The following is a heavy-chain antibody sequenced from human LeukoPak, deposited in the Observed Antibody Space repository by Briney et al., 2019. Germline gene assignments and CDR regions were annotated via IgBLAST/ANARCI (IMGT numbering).Heavy chain of an antibody. D-gene: IGHD3-22*01. Sequence: SVKVSCKASGGTFSSYAISWVRQAPGQGLEWMGGIIPIFGTANYAQMFQGRVTITADKSTSTAYMDLSSLRSEDTAVYYCARAIMRTYAYDSSGFITNWFDPWGQGTLVTVSS. CDR3: ARAIMRTYAYDSSGFITNWFDP. J-gene: IGHJ5*02. CDR2: IIPIFGTA. CDR1: GGTFSSYA. V-gene: IGHV1-69*06.